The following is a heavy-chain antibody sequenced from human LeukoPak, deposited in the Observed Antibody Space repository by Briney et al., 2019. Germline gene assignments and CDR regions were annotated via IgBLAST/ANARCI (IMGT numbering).Heavy chain of an antibody. CDR3: ATAAPIADRERNWFEP. J-gene: IGHJ5*02. Sequence: SETLSLTCAVYGGSFSGYYWSWIRQPPGKGLEWIGEINHSGSTNYNPSLKSRVAISVDTSKNQFSLKLSSVTAADTAVYYCATAAPIADRERNWFEPWGQGTPVTVSS. CDR2: INHSGST. V-gene: IGHV4-34*01. CDR1: GGSFSGYY. D-gene: IGHD6-13*01.